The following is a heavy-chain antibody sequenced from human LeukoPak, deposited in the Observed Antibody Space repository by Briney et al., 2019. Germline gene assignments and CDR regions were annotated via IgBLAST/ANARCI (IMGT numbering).Heavy chain of an antibody. CDR1: GFTFSSYG. CDR2: IWYDGSYK. V-gene: IGHV3-33*08. CDR3: ARDYDHYFDY. D-gene: IGHD3-16*01. Sequence: GGSLRLSCAASGFTFSSYGMHWVRQAPGKGLEWVAVIWYDGSYKYYADSVKGRFTISRDNSKNTVYLQINSLRAEDTAVYYCARDYDHYFDYWGQGTLVTVSS. J-gene: IGHJ4*02.